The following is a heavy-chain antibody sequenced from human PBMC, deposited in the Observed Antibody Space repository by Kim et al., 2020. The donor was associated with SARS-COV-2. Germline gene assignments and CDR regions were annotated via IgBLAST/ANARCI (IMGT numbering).Heavy chain of an antibody. CDR1: GFVFNASY. CDR2: ISGSGHNT. V-gene: IGHV3-11*01. J-gene: IGHJ4*01. CDR3: ARGSCNQIRDFD. Sequence: GGSLRLSCAAFGFVFNASYMLWFRLAPGKGLVLVSYISGSGHNTNYADSVKGRFTIFRDNAKNSLSLEMRGLRNEDTAIYYCARGSCNQIRDFD.